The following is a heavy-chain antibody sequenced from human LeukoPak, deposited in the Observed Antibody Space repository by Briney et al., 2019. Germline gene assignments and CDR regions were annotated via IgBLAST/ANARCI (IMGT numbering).Heavy chain of an antibody. D-gene: IGHD5-24*01. Sequence: VASVKVSCKASGYTFTSYYMHWVRQAPGQGLEWMGIINPSGGSTSYAQKFQGRVTMTRDMSTSTVYMELSSLRSEDTAVYYCARDAVEMATISRNAFDIWDQGTMVTVSS. CDR3: ARDAVEMATISRNAFDI. V-gene: IGHV1-46*01. CDR2: INPSGGST. CDR1: GYTFTSYY. J-gene: IGHJ3*02.